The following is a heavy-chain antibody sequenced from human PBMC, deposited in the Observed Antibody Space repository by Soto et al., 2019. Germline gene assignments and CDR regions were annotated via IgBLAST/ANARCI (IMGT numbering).Heavy chain of an antibody. J-gene: IGHJ4*02. V-gene: IGHV3-23*01. Sequence: GGSLRLSCAASGFXFGHFAMTWVRQAPGKGLEWVSTISGGDGSTYYADSVKGRFTISRDNSKNTLYLQMNSLRAEDTAVYYCAKKYHYGSGSYLYYFDYWGQGTLVTVSS. CDR1: GFXFGHFA. CDR3: AKKYHYGSGSYLYYFDY. D-gene: IGHD3-10*01. CDR2: ISGGDGST.